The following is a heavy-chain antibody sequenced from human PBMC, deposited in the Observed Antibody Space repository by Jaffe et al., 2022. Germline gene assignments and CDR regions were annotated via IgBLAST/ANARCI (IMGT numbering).Heavy chain of an antibody. V-gene: IGHV4-59*01. CDR2: IYYSGST. Sequence: QVQLQESGPGLVKPSETLSLTCTVSGGSISSYYWSWIRQPPGKGLEWIGYIYYSGSTNYNPSLKSRVTISVDTSKNQFSLKLSSVTAADTAVYYCARGASDGFYWYFDLWGRGTLVTVSS. J-gene: IGHJ2*01. CDR3: ARGASDGFYWYFDL. CDR1: GGSISSYY.